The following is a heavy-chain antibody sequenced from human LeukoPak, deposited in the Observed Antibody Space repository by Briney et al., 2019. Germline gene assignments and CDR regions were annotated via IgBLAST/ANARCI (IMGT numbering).Heavy chain of an antibody. J-gene: IGHJ5*02. V-gene: IGHV4-39*07. CDR3: ARDSTPYSSSWYVGHWFDP. D-gene: IGHD6-13*01. Sequence: SETLSLTCTVSGGSISSSSCYWGWIRQPPGEGLEWIGSIYYSGSTYYNPSLKSRVTISVDTSKNQFSLKLSSVTAADTAVYYCARDSTPYSSSWYVGHWFDPWGQGTLVTVSS. CDR1: GGSISSSSCY. CDR2: IYYSGST.